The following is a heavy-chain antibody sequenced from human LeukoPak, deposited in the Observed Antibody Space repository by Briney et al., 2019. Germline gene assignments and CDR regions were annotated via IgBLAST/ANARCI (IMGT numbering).Heavy chain of an antibody. D-gene: IGHD3-9*01. V-gene: IGHV1-18*01. J-gene: IGHJ6*03. CDR2: ISAYNGNT. Sequence: ASVKVSCKASGYTFTSYGISWVRQAPGQGLEWMGWISAYNGNTNYAQQLQGRVTMTTDTSTSTAYMELRSLRSDDAAVYYCARASASYGGILTGYYYMDVWGKGTTVTVSS. CDR1: GYTFTSYG. CDR3: ARASASYGGILTGYYYMDV.